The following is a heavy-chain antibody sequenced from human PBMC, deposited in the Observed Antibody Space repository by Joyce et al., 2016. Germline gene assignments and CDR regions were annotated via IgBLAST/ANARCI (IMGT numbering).Heavy chain of an antibody. D-gene: IGHD3-3*01. CDR3: ATWAPTNYDFWSGYSYYFDN. CDR1: GFTFSSYA. Sequence: EVQLLESGGGLVQPGGSLRLSCAASGFTFSSYAMGWVRQAPGMGLAWVSTISASGGSTYYADSVKGRFTISRDNSEDSLYLHMNSLRAEDTAVYYCATWAPTNYDFWSGYSYYFDNWGQGTLVTVSS. CDR2: ISASGGST. V-gene: IGHV3-23*01. J-gene: IGHJ4*02.